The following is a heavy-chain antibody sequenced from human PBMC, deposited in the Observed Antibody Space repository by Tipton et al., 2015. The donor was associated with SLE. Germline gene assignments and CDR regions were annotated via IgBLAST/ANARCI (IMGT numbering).Heavy chain of an antibody. V-gene: IGHV4-59*01. CDR1: GGSISSYY. J-gene: IGHJ4*02. CDR2: IYYSGST. CDR3: ARAQTGTTYLFDY. D-gene: IGHD1-1*01. Sequence: TLSLTCTVSGGSISSYYWSWIRQPPGKGLEWIGYIYYSGSTNYNPSLKSRVTISVDTSKNQFSLKLSSVTAADTAVYYCARAQTGTTYLFDYWDQGTLVTVSS.